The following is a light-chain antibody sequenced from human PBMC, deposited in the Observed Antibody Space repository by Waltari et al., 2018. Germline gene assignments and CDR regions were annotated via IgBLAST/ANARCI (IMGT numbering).Light chain of an antibody. V-gene: IGKV3-15*01. CDR2: ETS. J-gene: IGKJ1*01. CDR1: QSVSRN. Sequence: ETVMTQSPATLFVSPGERATLSCRASQSVSRNLAWYQQKPGQAPRLLIYETSTRATGIPARFSGSGSATEFTLTISSLQSEDVAIYHCHQYNNWPPWTFGQGTKVEIK. CDR3: HQYNNWPPWT.